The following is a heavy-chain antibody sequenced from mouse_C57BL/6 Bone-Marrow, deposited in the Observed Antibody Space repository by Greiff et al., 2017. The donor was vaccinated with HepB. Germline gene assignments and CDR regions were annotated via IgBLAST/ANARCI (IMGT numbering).Heavy chain of an antibody. J-gene: IGHJ4*01. CDR3: TRSIYDGYYEVMDY. CDR1: GYTFTDYD. Sequence: VQLQQSGAELVRPGASVTLSCKASGYTFTDYDMHWVKQTPVHGLEWIGAIDPETGGTAYNQKFKGKAILTADKSSSTAYMELRSLTSEDSAVYYCTRSIYDGYYEVMDYWGQGTSVTVSS. D-gene: IGHD2-3*01. CDR2: IDPETGGT. V-gene: IGHV1-15*01.